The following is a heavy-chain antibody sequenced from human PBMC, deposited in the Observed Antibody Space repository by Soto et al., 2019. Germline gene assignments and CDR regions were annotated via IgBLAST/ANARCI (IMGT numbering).Heavy chain of an antibody. D-gene: IGHD3-3*01. Sequence: PGGSLRLSCAASGFSFSNYGMSWVRQPPGEGLEWVSTINNNGADTYYPDSVKGRFTISRDNSKNMLYLQMRSLRVDDTAKYYCAKDSATFGRFDFWGQGTLVTVSS. CDR2: INNNGADT. J-gene: IGHJ4*02. CDR1: GFSFSNYG. CDR3: AKDSATFGRFDF. V-gene: IGHV3-23*01.